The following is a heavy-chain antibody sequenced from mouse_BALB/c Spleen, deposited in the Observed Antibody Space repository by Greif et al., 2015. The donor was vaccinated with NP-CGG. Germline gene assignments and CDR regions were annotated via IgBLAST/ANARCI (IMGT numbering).Heavy chain of an antibody. CDR3: ASIDGYGGAMDY. CDR2: ISYDGSN. D-gene: IGHD2-3*01. J-gene: IGHJ4*01. CDR1: GYSITSGYY. Sequence: EVKLMESGPGLVKPSQSLSLTCSVTGYSITSGYYWNWIRQFPGNKLEWMGYISYDGSNNYNPSLKNRISITRDTSKNQFFLKLNSVTTEDTATYYCASIDGYGGAMDYWGQGTSVTVSS. V-gene: IGHV3-6*02.